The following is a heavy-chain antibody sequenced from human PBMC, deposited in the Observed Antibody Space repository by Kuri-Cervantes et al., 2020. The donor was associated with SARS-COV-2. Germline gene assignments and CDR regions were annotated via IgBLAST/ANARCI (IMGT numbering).Heavy chain of an antibody. CDR1: GFLFSASA. D-gene: IGHD7-27*01. J-gene: IGHJ4*02. CDR2: ISSSSSYI. Sequence: GGSLRLSCEVSGFLFSASAIHWVRQASGKGLEWVSSISSSSSYIYYADSVKGRFTISRDNAKNSLYLQMNSLRAEDTAVYYCARVAGDPYYFDYWGQGTLVTVSS. V-gene: IGHV3-21*01. CDR3: ARVAGDPYYFDY.